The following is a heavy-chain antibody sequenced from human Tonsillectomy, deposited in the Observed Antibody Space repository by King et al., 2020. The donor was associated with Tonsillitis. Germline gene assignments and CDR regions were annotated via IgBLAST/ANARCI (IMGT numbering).Heavy chain of an antibody. CDR3: ARGIRSANYYFDY. Sequence: QLQESGPGLVKPSETLSLTCTVPGGSISSSSYYWGWIRQPPGKGLEWIGSIYYSGSTYYNPSLKSRVTISVDTSKNQFSLELSSVTAADTAMYYCARGIRSANYYFDYWGQGTLVTVSS. V-gene: IGHV4-39*01. D-gene: IGHD2-15*01. CDR2: IYYSGST. J-gene: IGHJ4*02. CDR1: GGSISSSSYY.